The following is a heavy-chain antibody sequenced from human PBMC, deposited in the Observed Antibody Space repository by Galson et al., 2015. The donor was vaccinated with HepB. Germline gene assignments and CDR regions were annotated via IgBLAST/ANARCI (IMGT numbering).Heavy chain of an antibody. CDR1: GYTFTSYA. D-gene: IGHD6-13*01. J-gene: IGHJ2*01. CDR3: ARWAGGGIAAAGNWYFDL. V-gene: IGHV1-3*01. CDR2: MNAGNGNT. Sequence: SVKVSCKASGYTFTSYAMHWVRQAPGQRLEWMGWMNAGNGNTKYSQKFQVRVTITRDTSASTAYMDLSSLRSEDTAVYYCARWAGGGIAAAGNWYFDLWGRGTLVTVSS.